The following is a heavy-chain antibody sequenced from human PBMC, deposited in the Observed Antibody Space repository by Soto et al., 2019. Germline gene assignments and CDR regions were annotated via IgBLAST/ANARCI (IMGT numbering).Heavy chain of an antibody. Sequence: PGGSLRLSCAASGFTFSNYGMHWVRQAPGKGLEWVAVIWYDGSNKYYADSVKGRFTISRDNSKNTLYLQMNSLRADDTAVFYGARSPGRYTVTPDYWGQGTLVTVSS. D-gene: IGHD4-4*01. CDR1: GFTFSNYG. CDR3: ARSPGRYTVTPDY. J-gene: IGHJ4*02. CDR2: IWYDGSNK. V-gene: IGHV3-33*01.